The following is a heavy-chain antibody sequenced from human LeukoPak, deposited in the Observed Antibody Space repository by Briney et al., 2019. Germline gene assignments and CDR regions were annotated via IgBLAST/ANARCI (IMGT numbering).Heavy chain of an antibody. Sequence: ASVKVSCKASGYTFSSYDIHWVRQAPGQGLEWMGWMNPNSGNTGYAQKFQGRVTMTRTPSISTAYMELRNLRSDDTAVYYCARGRNGDSDYWGQGTLVTVSS. CDR2: MNPNSGNT. V-gene: IGHV1-8*01. CDR1: GYTFSSYD. J-gene: IGHJ4*02. CDR3: ARGRNGDSDY. D-gene: IGHD4-17*01.